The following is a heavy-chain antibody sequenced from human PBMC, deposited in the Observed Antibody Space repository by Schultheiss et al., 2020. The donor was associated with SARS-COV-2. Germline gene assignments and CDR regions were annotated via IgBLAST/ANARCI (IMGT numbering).Heavy chain of an antibody. V-gene: IGHV6-1*01. Sequence: SETLSLTCAISGDSVSSNSAAWNWIRQSPSRGLEWLGRTYYRSKWYNDYAVSVKSRITINPDTSKNQFSLQLNYVTTEDTAVYYCARRPIFGVVRHYYYMDVWGKGTTVTVSS. D-gene: IGHD3-3*01. CDR2: TYYRSKWYN. J-gene: IGHJ6*03. CDR1: GDSVSSNSAA. CDR3: ARRPIFGVVRHYYYMDV.